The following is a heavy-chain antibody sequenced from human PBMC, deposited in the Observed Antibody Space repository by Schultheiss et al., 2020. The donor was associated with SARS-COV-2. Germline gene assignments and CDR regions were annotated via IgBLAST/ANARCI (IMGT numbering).Heavy chain of an antibody. J-gene: IGHJ4*02. D-gene: IGHD2-21*02. V-gene: IGHV3-9*01. CDR1: GFTFDDYA. CDR3: ARDGDIVVVTAILDY. Sequence: GGSLRLSCAASGFTFDDYAMHWVRQAPGKGLEWVSGISWNSGSIGYADSVKGRFTISRDNAKNTLYLQMNSLRAEDTAVYYCARDGDIVVVTAILDYWGQGTLVTVSS. CDR2: ISWNSGSI.